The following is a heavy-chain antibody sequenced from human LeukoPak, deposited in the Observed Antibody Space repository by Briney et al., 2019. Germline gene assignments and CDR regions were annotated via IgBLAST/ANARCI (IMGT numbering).Heavy chain of an antibody. J-gene: IGHJ4*02. Sequence: AGGSLRLSCAASGFTFSSHGMHWVRQAPGKGLEWVAFIRYDGSNKYYADSVKGRFTISRDNSKNTLYLQMNSLRAEDTAVYYCARDSRGYSGSSSFDYWGQGTLVTVSS. CDR2: IRYDGSNK. CDR3: ARDSRGYSGSSSFDY. V-gene: IGHV3-30*02. CDR1: GFTFSSHG. D-gene: IGHD3-10*01.